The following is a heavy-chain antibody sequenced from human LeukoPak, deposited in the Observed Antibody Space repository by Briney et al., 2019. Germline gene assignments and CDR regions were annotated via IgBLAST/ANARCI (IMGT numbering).Heavy chain of an antibody. CDR2: ISSSSSYI. Sequence: GGSLRLSCAASGFTFSSYSMNWVRQAPGKGLEWVSSISSSSSYIYYADSVKGRFTISRDNAKDSLYLQMNSLRAEDTAVYYCARGRLLWFGELFGGGFDYWGQGTLVTVSS. J-gene: IGHJ4*02. D-gene: IGHD3-10*01. CDR3: ARGRLLWFGELFGGGFDY. CDR1: GFTFSSYS. V-gene: IGHV3-21*01.